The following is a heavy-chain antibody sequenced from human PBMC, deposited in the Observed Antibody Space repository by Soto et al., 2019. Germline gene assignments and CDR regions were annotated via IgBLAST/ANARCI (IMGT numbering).Heavy chain of an antibody. Sequence: GGSLRLCCAASGFTFSSYGMHWVRQAPGKGLEWVAVISYDGSNKYYADSVKGRFTISRDNSKNTLYLQMNSLRAEDTAVYYCAKGGVLRFFERFRMAVWGQGTTVTVSS. CDR1: GFTFSSYG. J-gene: IGHJ6*02. V-gene: IGHV3-30*18. CDR3: AKGGVLRFFERFRMAV. D-gene: IGHD3-3*01. CDR2: ISYDGSNK.